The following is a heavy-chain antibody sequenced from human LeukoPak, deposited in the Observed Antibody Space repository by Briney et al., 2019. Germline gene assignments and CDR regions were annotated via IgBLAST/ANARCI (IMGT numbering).Heavy chain of an antibody. CDR2: IIPILGIA. Sequence: EASVKVSCKASGGTFSSYAISWVRQAPGQGLEWMGRIIPILGIANYAQKFQGRVTITADKSTSTAYMELSSLRSEGTAVYYCAEGKTYYYGSGAPLYGMDVWGQGTTVTVSS. J-gene: IGHJ6*02. D-gene: IGHD3-10*01. V-gene: IGHV1-69*04. CDR1: GGTFSSYA. CDR3: AEGKTYYYGSGAPLYGMDV.